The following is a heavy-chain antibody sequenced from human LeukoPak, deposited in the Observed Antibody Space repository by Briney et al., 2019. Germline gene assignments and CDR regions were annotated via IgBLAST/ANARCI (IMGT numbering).Heavy chain of an antibody. CDR2: INTDGSST. CDR3: AGGTGYYYYGMDV. D-gene: IGHD2-8*02. J-gene: IGHJ6*02. V-gene: IGHV3-74*01. CDR1: GFTFSTYW. Sequence: PGGSLRLSCAASGFTFSTYWMHWVRQAPRKGLVWVSRINTDGSSTSYADSVKGRFTISRDNPKNTLYLQMNSLRAEDTAVYYCAGGTGYYYYGMDVWGQGTTVTVSS.